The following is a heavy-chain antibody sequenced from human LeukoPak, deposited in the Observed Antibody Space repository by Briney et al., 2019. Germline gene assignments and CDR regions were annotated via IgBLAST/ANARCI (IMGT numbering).Heavy chain of an antibody. J-gene: IGHJ4*02. CDR1: GGSFSGYY. D-gene: IGHD5-18*01. CDR3: ARGYSYGRRFDY. Sequence: SETLSLTCAVYGGSFSGYYWSWIRQPPGKGLEWIGEINHSGSTNYNPSLKGRVTISVDTSKNQFSLKLSSVTAADTAVYYCARGYSYGRRFDYWGQGTLVTVSS. V-gene: IGHV4-34*01. CDR2: INHSGST.